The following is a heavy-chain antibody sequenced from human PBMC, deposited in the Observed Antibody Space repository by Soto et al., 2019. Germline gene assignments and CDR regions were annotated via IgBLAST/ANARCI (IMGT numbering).Heavy chain of an antibody. CDR1: GGSISSYY. CDR2: IYYSGST. J-gene: IGHJ4*02. Sequence: SETLSLTCTVSGGSISSYYWSWIRQPPGKGLEWIGYIYYSGSTNYNPSLKSRVTISVDTSKNQFSLKLSSVTAADTAVYYCARDYRNKGFDYWGQGTQVTVSS. V-gene: IGHV4-59*12. CDR3: ARDYRNKGFDY.